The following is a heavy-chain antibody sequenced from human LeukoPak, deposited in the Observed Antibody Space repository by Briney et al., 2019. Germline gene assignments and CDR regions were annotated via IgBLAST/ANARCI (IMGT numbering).Heavy chain of an antibody. V-gene: IGHV4-59*01. J-gene: IGHJ4*02. CDR3: ARAPYYYDSSGYYYVFDY. CDR1: GCSINRYY. D-gene: IGHD3-22*01. Sequence: SETLSLPLTVSGCSINRYYWSWIRPPPGKGPEWIGDIFYSGSTNYNPSLKSRVTISVDTSKNQFSLKLSSVTAADTAVYYCARAPYYYDSSGYYYVFDYWGQGTLVTVSS. CDR2: IFYSGST.